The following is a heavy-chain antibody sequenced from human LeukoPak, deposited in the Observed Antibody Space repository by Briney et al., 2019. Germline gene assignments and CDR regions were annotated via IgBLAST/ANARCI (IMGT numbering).Heavy chain of an antibody. D-gene: IGHD6-13*01. CDR1: GFTFSNYA. J-gene: IGHJ4*02. Sequence: GGSLRLSCAASGFTFSNYAMYWVRQALGTGLEWVAVISYDGSNRYYADSVKGRFTISRDNSKNTLYMQMNSLRAEDTAVYYCTKEVAAAGYFDYWGQGTLVTVSS. V-gene: IGHV3-30-3*01. CDR3: TKEVAAAGYFDY. CDR2: ISYDGSNR.